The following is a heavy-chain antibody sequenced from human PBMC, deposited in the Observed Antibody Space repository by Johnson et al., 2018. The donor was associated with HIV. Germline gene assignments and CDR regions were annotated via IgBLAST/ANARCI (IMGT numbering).Heavy chain of an antibody. CDR1: GFTFENYG. CDR2: ISSNGGST. Sequence: MLLVESGGSVIRPGGSLRLSCVGTGFTFENYGMSWVRQAPGKGLEYVSAISSNGGSTYYAKSVKGRFTISRDNSKNTLYLQMGSLRAEDMAVYYCNTDAFDSWGQGTMVTVSS. J-gene: IGHJ3*02. V-gene: IGHV3-64*01. CDR3: NTDAFDS.